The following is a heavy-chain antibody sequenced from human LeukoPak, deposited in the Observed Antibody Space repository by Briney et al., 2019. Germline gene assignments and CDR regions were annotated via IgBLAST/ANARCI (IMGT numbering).Heavy chain of an antibody. CDR2: ISTYNGNT. CDR1: GYSFTSYG. CDR3: VRDQYLVGETSFDY. V-gene: IGHV1-18*01. J-gene: IGHJ4*02. D-gene: IGHD3-3*01. Sequence: ASVKVSCKASGYSFTSYGISWVRQAPGQRLEWMGWISTYNGNTDYTQNLQGRVTMTTDTSTTTAYMELRSLRSDDTAVYYRVRDQYLVGETSFDYWGQGTLVTVSS.